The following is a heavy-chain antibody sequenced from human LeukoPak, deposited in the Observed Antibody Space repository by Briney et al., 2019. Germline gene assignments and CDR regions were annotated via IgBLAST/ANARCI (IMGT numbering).Heavy chain of an antibody. D-gene: IGHD3-3*01. CDR1: GFTFSSYA. CDR2: ISISSSTL. CDR3: GRDSGVDAHIDY. J-gene: IGHJ4*02. V-gene: IGHV3-48*02. Sequence: GGSLRLSCAASGFTFSSYALNWVRQAPGKGLEWVSYISISSSTLYYTDSVKGRFTISRDNARNSLYLQMNSLRDEDTAVYYCGRDSGVDAHIDYWGQGTPVTVSA.